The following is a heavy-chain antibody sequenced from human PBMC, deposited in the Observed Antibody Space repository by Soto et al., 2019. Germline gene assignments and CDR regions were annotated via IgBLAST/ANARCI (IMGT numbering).Heavy chain of an antibody. CDR1: GFPFTSYA. J-gene: IGHJ4*02. V-gene: IGHV3-30-3*01. D-gene: IGHD3-10*01. CDR2: ISSDGNTI. Sequence: ESGGGVVQPGTSLTLSCAASGFPFTSYAMHWVRQTPEKGLQWLTIISSDGNTIHYVDSVKGRFTISRDNSKNTVYLQMNSLRADDTAVYYCARGTGSGSFLIDYWGQGTLVTVSS. CDR3: ARGTGSGSFLIDY.